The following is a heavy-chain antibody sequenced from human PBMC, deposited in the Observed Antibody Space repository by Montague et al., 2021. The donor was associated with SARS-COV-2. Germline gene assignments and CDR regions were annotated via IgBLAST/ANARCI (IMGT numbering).Heavy chain of an antibody. CDR3: ARGLITINMMVGIMTGAWPWLDS. CDR2: VNQSGGA. D-gene: IGHD3-22*01. J-gene: IGHJ5*01. Sequence: SETLSLTCAVYGGSFSGYGWTWIRQSPGKGLEWIGEVNQSGGAKYKPSLKSRVTISVDTSKNQFSLKLNSVTAADTAVYYCARGLITINMMVGIMTGAWPWLDSWGQGTLVTVSS. V-gene: IGHV4-34*01. CDR1: GGSFSGYG.